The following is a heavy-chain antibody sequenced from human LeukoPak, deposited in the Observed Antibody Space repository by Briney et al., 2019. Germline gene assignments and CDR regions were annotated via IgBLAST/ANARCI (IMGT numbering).Heavy chain of an antibody. CDR3: AKGSVQLWFEIDY. V-gene: IGHV3-23*01. CDR1: GFTFNRFY. D-gene: IGHD5-18*01. J-gene: IGHJ4*02. CDR2: ISGRGGST. Sequence: GGSLRLSCSASGFTFNRFYLHWVRQAPGKGLEWVSGISGRGGSTYYADSVKGRFTISRDNSKNTLYLQMNSLRAEDTAVYYCAKGSVQLWFEIDYWGQGTLVTVSS.